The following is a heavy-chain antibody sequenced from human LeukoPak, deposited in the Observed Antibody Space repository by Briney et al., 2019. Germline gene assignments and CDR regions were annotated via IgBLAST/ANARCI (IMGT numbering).Heavy chain of an antibody. CDR3: ARGGHDILTGYYTRGFHFDY. V-gene: IGHV3-33*01. D-gene: IGHD3-9*01. CDR2: IWYDGSNK. CDR1: GFTFSSYG. Sequence: GRSLRLSCAASGFTFSSYGMHWVRQAPGKGLEWVAVIWYDGSNKYYADSVKGRFTISRDNSKNTLYLQMNSLRAEDTAVYYCARGGHDILTGYYTRGFHFDYWGQGTPVTVSS. J-gene: IGHJ4*02.